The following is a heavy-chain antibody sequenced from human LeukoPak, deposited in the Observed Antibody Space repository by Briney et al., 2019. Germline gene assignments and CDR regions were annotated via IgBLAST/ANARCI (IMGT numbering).Heavy chain of an antibody. V-gene: IGHV3-7*01. CDR2: IKQDGSEK. D-gene: IGHD2/OR15-2a*01. CDR1: RFTFSAYW. J-gene: IGHJ4*02. CDR3: ARDHEGNLDY. Sequence: GGSLRLSCAASRFTFSAYWMAWVRQAPGKGLEWVANIKQDGSEKNYVDSVKGRFTISRDNAKNSLYLQMNSLRAEDTAMYYCARDHEGNLDYWGQGTLVTVSS.